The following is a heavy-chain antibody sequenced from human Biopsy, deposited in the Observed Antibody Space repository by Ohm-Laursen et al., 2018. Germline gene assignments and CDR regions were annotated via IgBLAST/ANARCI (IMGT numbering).Heavy chain of an antibody. CDR1: SGSISSYY. CDR2: ISYSGNT. D-gene: IGHD5-18*01. CDR3: ARHPTHRIQQIDY. V-gene: IGHV4-59*08. J-gene: IGHJ4*02. Sequence: SETLSLTCTVSSGSISSYYWSWIRQPPGKGLEWIGYISYSGNTNYNPSLKSRVTISVDTSKNQFSLRLSSVTAADTAVYYCARHPTHRIQQIDYWGQGTLVTVSS.